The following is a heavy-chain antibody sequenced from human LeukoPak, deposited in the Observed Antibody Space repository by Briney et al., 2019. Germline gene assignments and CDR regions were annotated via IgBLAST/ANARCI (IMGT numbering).Heavy chain of an antibody. CDR1: GFTFSSYE. Sequence: PGGSLRLSCAASGFTFSSYEMSWVRQAPGKGLEWVSYISSSGSTIYYADSVKGRFTISRDNAKNSLYLQMNSLRAEDTAVYYCARDRIYSSGWYGYFDYWGQGTLVTVSS. CDR3: ARDRIYSSGWYGYFDY. D-gene: IGHD6-19*01. V-gene: IGHV3-48*03. J-gene: IGHJ4*02. CDR2: ISSSGSTI.